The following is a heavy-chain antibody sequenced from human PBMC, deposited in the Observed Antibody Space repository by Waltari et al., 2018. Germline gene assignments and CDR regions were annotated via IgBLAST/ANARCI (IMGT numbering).Heavy chain of an antibody. Sequence: QVQLQQWGAGLLKPSETLSLTCAVYGGSFSGYYWSWIRQPPGKGLEWIGEISHSGSTNYNPSLKSLVTISVDTSKNPFSLKLSSVTAADTAVYYCARGRRGYYGSGSYPFGPFYGMDVWGQGTTVTVSS. CDR2: ISHSGST. V-gene: IGHV4-34*01. CDR1: GGSFSGYY. D-gene: IGHD3-10*01. J-gene: IGHJ6*02. CDR3: ARGRRGYYGSGSYPFGPFYGMDV.